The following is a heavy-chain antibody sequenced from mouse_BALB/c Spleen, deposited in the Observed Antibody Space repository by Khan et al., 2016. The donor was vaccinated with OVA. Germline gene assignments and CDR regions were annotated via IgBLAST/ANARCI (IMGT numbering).Heavy chain of an antibody. J-gene: IGHJ4*01. Sequence: QVQLKQSGPGLVAPSQSLSITCTISGFSLTDYGVHWVRQPPGKGLEWLVVIWSDGSTTYNSALKSRLSIIKDNSKSQIFLKMNRLQTDDTAMYYCARQHYYHYYIMDYWGQGTSVTVSS. V-gene: IGHV2-6-1*01. CDR2: IWSDGST. CDR1: GFSLTDYG. D-gene: IGHD2-1*01. CDR3: ARQHYYHYYIMDY.